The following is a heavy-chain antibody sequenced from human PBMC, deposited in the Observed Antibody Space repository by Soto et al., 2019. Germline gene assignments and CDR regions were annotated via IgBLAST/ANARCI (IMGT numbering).Heavy chain of an antibody. CDR1: GFTFSDYW. Sequence: EVQLVESGGDLVQPGGSLRLSGAASGFTFSDYWMHWVRQVPGKGPVWVARISGDGSITSYAHSVTGRFTISRDNAKETLDLQLRRLRAEDTAVYYCARAETARYDSSGYGHWGQGTRVTVS. CDR3: ARAETARYDSSGYGH. V-gene: IGHV3-74*03. CDR2: ISGDGSIT. J-gene: IGHJ4*02. D-gene: IGHD3-22*01.